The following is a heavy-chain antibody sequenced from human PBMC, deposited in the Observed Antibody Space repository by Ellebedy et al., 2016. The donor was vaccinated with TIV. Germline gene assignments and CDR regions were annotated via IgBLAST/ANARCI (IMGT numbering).Heavy chain of an antibody. V-gene: IGHV1-18*01. CDR1: GYTFSSYG. CDR2: ISGYNGNT. D-gene: IGHD2-8*02. J-gene: IGHJ5*02. Sequence: ASVKVSXXASGYTFSSYGISWVRQAPGQGLEWMGWISGYNGNTNYAQKLQGRVTMTTDTSTSTVYMELSSLRSEDTAIYYCARGVSPSGYSTGHTWGQGTLVTVSS. CDR3: ARGVSPSGYSTGHT.